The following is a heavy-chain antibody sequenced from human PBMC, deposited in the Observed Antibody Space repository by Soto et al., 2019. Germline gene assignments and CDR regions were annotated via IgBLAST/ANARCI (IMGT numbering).Heavy chain of an antibody. D-gene: IGHD1-26*01. V-gene: IGHV4-31*03. J-gene: IGHJ4*02. CDR3: ARGKWQLDY. CDR2: IFYSGSF. Sequence: SETLSLTCSVSGGSISSGTSYWSWIRQRPGEGLEWIGYIFYSGSFYYTPSLRSRVLILADTSKNQFTLNLSSVTAADTAVYYCARGKWQLDYWGQGTLVTVS. CDR1: GGSISSGTSY.